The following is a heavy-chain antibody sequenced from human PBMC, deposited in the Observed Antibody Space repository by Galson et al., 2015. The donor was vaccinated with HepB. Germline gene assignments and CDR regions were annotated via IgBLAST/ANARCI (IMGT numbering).Heavy chain of an antibody. Sequence: SVKVSCKASGGTFSSYAISWVRQAPGQGLEWMGRIIPILGIANYAQKFQGRVTITADKSTSTAYMELSSLRSEDTAVYYCARVAYDYYDSSGYYSPFDYWGQGTLVTVSS. CDR3: ARVAYDYYDSSGYYSPFDY. D-gene: IGHD3-22*01. CDR1: GGTFSSYA. CDR2: IIPILGIA. V-gene: IGHV1-69*04. J-gene: IGHJ4*02.